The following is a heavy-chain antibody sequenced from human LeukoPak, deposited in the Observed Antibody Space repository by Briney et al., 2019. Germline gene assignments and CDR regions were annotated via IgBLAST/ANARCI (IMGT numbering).Heavy chain of an antibody. CDR1: GYTFTTYD. CDR2: INPSNGDT. D-gene: IGHD1-26*01. J-gene: IGHJ4*02. Sequence: ASVTVSFTTSGYTFTTYDNNWVRQAPGQGLEWVGWINPSNGDTNYAAKFQGRVTITTDTSTTTLYLELRSLSSDDTAIYYCARGLDEATWEPRLEYWGQGTLVTVSS. CDR3: ARGLDEATWEPRLEY. V-gene: IGHV1-18*01.